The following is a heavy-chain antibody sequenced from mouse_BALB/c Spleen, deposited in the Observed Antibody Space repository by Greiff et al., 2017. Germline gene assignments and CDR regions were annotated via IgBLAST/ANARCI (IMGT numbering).Heavy chain of an antibody. CDR3: ARHNYYRYDEETWFAY. CDR1: GFTFSSYT. Sequence: EVHLVESGGGLVQPGGSLKLSCAASGFTFSSYTMSWVRQTPEKRLEWVAYISNGGGSTYYPDTVKGRFTISRDNAKNTLYLQMSSLKSEDTAMYYCARHNYYRYDEETWFAYWGQGTLVTVSA. J-gene: IGHJ3*01. V-gene: IGHV5-12-2*01. D-gene: IGHD2-14*01. CDR2: ISNGGGST.